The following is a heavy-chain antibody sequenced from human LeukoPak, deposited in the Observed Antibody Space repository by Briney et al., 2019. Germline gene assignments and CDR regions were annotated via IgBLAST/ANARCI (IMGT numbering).Heavy chain of an antibody. CDR1: GFTFSNYE. CDR2: ISSSSSYI. V-gene: IGHV3-21*01. Sequence: GGSLRLSCEASGFTFSNYEMNWVRQAPGKGLEWVSSISSSSSYIYYADSVKGRFTISRDNAKNSLYLQMNSLRAEDTAVYYCARDREGYDYVWGSYPLHYWGQGTLVTVSS. CDR3: ARDREGYDYVWGSYPLHY. J-gene: IGHJ4*02. D-gene: IGHD3-16*02.